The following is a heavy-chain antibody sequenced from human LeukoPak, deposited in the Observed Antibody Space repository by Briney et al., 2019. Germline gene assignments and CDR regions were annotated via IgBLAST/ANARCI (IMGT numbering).Heavy chain of an antibody. Sequence: PGRSLRLSCAASGFTFSSYGMHSVRQAPGKGLEWVAVIWYDGSNKYYADSVKGRFTISRDNSKNTLYLQMNSLRAEDTAVYYCAKDWDSWSGYSAFDIWGQGTMVTVSS. V-gene: IGHV3-33*06. CDR3: AKDWDSWSGYSAFDI. D-gene: IGHD3-3*01. CDR1: GFTFSSYG. CDR2: IWYDGSNK. J-gene: IGHJ3*02.